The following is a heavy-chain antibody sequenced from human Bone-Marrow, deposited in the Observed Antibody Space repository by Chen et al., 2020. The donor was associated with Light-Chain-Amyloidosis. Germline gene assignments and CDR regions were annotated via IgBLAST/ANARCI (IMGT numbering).Heavy chain of an antibody. D-gene: IGHD3-22*01. J-gene: IGHJ3*02. Sequence: QVQLVESGGGVVQPGRSLRLSCAASGFTFSSYGMHWVRQAPGKGLEWVAVISYDGSNKYYADSVKGRFTISRDNSKNTLYLQMNSLIADDTAVYYCAKGGYYDRTPDSFDIWGQGTMVTVSS. V-gene: IGHV3-30*18. CDR2: ISYDGSNK. CDR3: AKGGYYDRTPDSFDI. CDR1: GFTFSSYG.